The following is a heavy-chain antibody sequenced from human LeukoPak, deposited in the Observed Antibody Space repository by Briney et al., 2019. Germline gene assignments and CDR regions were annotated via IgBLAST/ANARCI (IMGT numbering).Heavy chain of an antibody. D-gene: IGHD3-3*01. CDR1: GFSLSTSGVG. V-gene: IGHV2-5*02. CDR3: AHSTEAANDFWSGFRPPHYFDS. Sequence: SGPALVKPTQTLTLTCSFSGFSLSTSGVGVGWIRQPPGKALEWLTLIYWDDDKRYSPSLKSRLTITKDTSKNQVVLTMTNMDPVDTATCYCAHSTEAANDFWSGFRPPHYFDSWGQGTLVTVSS. J-gene: IGHJ4*02. CDR2: IYWDDDK.